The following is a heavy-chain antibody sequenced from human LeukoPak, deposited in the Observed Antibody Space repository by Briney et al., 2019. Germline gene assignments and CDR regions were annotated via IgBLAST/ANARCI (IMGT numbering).Heavy chain of an antibody. CDR2: INPNSGGT. D-gene: IGHD3-3*01. V-gene: IGHV1-2*02. Sequence: ASVKVSCKASGYTFTGYYMHWVRQAPGQGLEWMGWINPNSGGTNYAQKFQGRVTMTRDTSISTAYMELSRLRSDDTAVYYCAKSERITIFGVVIHHYYYGMDVWGQGTTVTVSS. J-gene: IGHJ6*02. CDR1: GYTFTGYY. CDR3: AKSERITIFGVVIHHYYYGMDV.